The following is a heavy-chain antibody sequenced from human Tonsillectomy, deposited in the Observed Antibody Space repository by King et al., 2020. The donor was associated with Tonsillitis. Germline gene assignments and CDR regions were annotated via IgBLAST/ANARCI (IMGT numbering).Heavy chain of an antibody. CDR3: ARPDYDFGVEV. V-gene: IGHV5-51*01. J-gene: IGHJ6*02. CDR1: GYSFTNYW. Sequence: VQLVESGAEVKKPGESLKISCKGSGYSFTNYWIVWVRQMPGKGLEWMGVIFPGDSDTRYSPTFQGQVTISVDKSINTAYLQRSSLKASDTATYYCARPDYDFGVEVWGQGTTVTVSS. CDR2: IFPGDSDT.